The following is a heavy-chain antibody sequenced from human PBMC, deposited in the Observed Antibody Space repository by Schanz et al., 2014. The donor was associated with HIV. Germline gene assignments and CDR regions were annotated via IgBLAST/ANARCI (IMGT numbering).Heavy chain of an antibody. Sequence: VQLVESGGGLVQPGGSLRLSCAASGFTFSSYWMTWVRQAPGKGLEWVAVISYDGTKKHYADSVKGRFTISRDNSKTTLYLQLKSPRAADTAVYYCAKDRNYYDDKYWGKGNYYYYYGMDDRGQGTTVTVSS. D-gene: IGHD3-22*01. J-gene: IGHJ6*02. CDR2: ISYDGTKK. V-gene: IGHV3-30*18. CDR1: GFTFSSYW. CDR3: AKDRNYYDDKYWGKGNYYYYYGMDD.